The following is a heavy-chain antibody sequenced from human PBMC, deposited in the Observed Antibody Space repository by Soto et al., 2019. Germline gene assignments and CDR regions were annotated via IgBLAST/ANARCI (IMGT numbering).Heavy chain of an antibody. Sequence: DVQLLESGGGLVKPGGSLRLSCETSGFNFSDYSMSWVRQAPGEGLEWVSFISSSSSFIYNAESVEGRFSVSRDNARNVISLETSSLRASDNAADLGCQVKDYF. J-gene: IGHJ1*01. CDR1: GFNFSDYS. D-gene: IGHD2-15*01. V-gene: IGHV3-21*01. CDR3: CQVKDYF. CDR2: ISSSSSFI.